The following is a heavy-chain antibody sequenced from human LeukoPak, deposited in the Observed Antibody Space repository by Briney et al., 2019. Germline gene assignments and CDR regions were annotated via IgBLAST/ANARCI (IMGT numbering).Heavy chain of an antibody. CDR1: RFTFSNYG. D-gene: IGHD3-22*01. CDR3: ARDVPTYYYDSSGYSPDAFDI. Sequence: GGSLRLSCAASRFTFSNYGMHWVRQAPGKGLERVAIIWYDGSNKYYADSVKGRFTISRDNSKNSLYLQMNSLRAEDTAVYYCARDVPTYYYDSSGYSPDAFDIWGQGTMVTVSS. V-gene: IGHV3-33*01. J-gene: IGHJ3*02. CDR2: IWYDGSNK.